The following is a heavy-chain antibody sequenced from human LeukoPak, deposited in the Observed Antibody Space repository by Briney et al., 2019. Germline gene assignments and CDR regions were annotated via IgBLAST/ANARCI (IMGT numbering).Heavy chain of an antibody. Sequence: ASVKVSCKASGATFSSYIISWVRQAPGQGLEWMGRIIPILGIANYAQKFQGRVTITADKSTSAAYMELSSLRSEDTAVYYCARRTYCGGDCFSAFDIWGQGTMVTVSS. V-gene: IGHV1-69*02. J-gene: IGHJ3*02. CDR2: IIPILGIA. CDR1: GATFSSYI. D-gene: IGHD2-21*02. CDR3: ARRTYCGGDCFSAFDI.